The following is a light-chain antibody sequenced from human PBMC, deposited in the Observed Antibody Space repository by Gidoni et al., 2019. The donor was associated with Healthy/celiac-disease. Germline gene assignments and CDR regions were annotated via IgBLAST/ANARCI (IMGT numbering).Light chain of an antibody. Sequence: DIQLTQSPSFLSASVGDRVTITCRATQSISSYLAWYQQTPETAPKLLIYTSSTLQSGVPSRFSGSGSGTEFTLTISSLQPEDFATYYCQQLNSYPLLTFGGGTKVEIK. CDR2: TSS. J-gene: IGKJ4*01. CDR1: QSISSY. V-gene: IGKV1-9*01. CDR3: QQLNSYPLLT.